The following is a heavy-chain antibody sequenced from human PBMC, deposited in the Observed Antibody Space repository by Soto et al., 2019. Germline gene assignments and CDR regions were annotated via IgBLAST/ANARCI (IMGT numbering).Heavy chain of an antibody. V-gene: IGHV4-34*01. J-gene: IGHJ4*02. D-gene: IGHD5-18*01. Sequence: ATLSLTCAVYGGSFSGYYWSWIRQPPGKGLEWIGEINHSGSTNYNPSLKSRVTISVDTSKNQFSLKLSSVTAADTAVYYCASLYSYDPGFDYWGQGTLVTVSS. CDR2: INHSGST. CDR1: GGSFSGYY. CDR3: ASLYSYDPGFDY.